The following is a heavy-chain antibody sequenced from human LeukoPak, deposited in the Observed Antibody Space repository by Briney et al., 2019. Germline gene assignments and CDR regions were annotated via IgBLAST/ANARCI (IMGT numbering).Heavy chain of an antibody. J-gene: IGHJ4*02. CDR2: INPDSGDT. CDR1: GYTFTGYY. CDR3: AREEGSYPESLDS. Sequence: ASVTVSFKASGYTFTGYYMHWVRQAPGQGLEWMGWINPDSGDTTYAQKFQGRVTMTRDTSISTAYMELSRLTSDDTAVYYCAREEGSYPESLDSWGQGSLDTVSS. V-gene: IGHV1-2*02. D-gene: IGHD1-26*01.